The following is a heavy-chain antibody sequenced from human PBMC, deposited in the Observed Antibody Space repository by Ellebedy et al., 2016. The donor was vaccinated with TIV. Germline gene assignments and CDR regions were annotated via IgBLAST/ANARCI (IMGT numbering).Heavy chain of an antibody. CDR3: ATSITMAGGMEH. CDR1: GGSFSGYY. J-gene: IGHJ1*01. Sequence: MPSETLSLTCAVYGGSFSGYYWSWIRQPPGKGLEWIGEINHSGSTYYAPSLKSRVSISVDTLKNQFSLKLTSVTAADTAVYYCATSITMAGGMEHWGQGTLVTVSS. D-gene: IGHD6-19*01. V-gene: IGHV4-34*01. CDR2: INHSGST.